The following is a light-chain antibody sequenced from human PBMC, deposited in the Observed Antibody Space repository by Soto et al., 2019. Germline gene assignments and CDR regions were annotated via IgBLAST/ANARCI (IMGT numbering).Light chain of an antibody. V-gene: IGKV3-11*01. CDR3: QQRS. CDR1: QSISSY. J-gene: IGKJ4*01. CDR2: DAS. Sequence: EIVLTQSPGTLSLSPGERATLSCRANQSISSYLAWYQQKPGQPPRLLIYDASNRATGIPARFSGSGSGTHFTLTINSLEPEDFEVYYCQQRSFGGGTKVEIK.